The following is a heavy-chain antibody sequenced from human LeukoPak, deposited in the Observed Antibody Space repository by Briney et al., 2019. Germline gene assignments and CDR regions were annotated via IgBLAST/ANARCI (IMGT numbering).Heavy chain of an antibody. J-gene: IGHJ6*02. D-gene: IGHD2-15*01. V-gene: IGHV3-11*06. CDR1: GFTFSDYY. Sequence: GGSLRLSCAASGFTFSDYYMSWIRQDPGKGLEWVSYISSSSSYTNYADSVKGRFTISRDNAKNSLYLQMNSLRAEDTAVYYCARARIVYGMDVWGQGTTVTVSS. CDR3: ARARIVYGMDV. CDR2: ISSSSSYT.